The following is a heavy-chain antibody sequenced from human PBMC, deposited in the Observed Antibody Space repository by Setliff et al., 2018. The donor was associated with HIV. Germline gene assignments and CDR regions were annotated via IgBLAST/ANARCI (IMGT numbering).Heavy chain of an antibody. CDR3: ARGHLSPKFDP. J-gene: IGHJ5*02. V-gene: IGHV4-34*01. CDR2: INHSGST. CDR1: GGSFSGYY. Sequence: SETLSLTCAVYGGSFSGYYWSWIRQPPGKGLEWIGEINHSGSTNYNPSLKSRVTISVDRSKNQFSLKLSSVTAADTAVYYCARGHLSPKFDPWGQGTLVTVSS.